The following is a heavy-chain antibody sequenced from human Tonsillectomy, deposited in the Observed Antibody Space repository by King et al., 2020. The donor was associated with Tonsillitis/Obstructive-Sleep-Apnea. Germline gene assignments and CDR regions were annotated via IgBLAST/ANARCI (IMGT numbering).Heavy chain of an antibody. CDR2: IKQDGSEK. CDR1: GFTFSRYW. Sequence: VQLVESGGNLVQPGGSLRLSCAASGFTFSRYWMSWVRQAPGKGLQWVANIKQDGSEKSYVDSVKGRFTISRDNARNSLYLQMNSLGAEDTAVYYCASFIAGSYYDYMDVWGKGTTVTVSS. V-gene: IGHV3-7*01. J-gene: IGHJ6*03. CDR3: ASFIAGSYYDYMDV.